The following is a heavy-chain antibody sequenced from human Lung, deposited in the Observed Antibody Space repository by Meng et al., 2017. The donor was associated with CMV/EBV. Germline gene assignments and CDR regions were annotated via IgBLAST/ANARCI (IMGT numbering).Heavy chain of an antibody. Sequence: GESLKISCAASGFTFSSNYMSWVRQAPGKGLEWVSVIYSGGITYYAGSVKGRFTISRDNSNNTLYLQMNSLRAEDTAVYYCARGGGGGDLLYYCYGMDVWGQGTTVTVSS. J-gene: IGHJ6*02. D-gene: IGHD2-21*02. CDR3: ARGGGGGDLLYYCYGMDV. V-gene: IGHV3-53*01. CDR2: IYSGGIT. CDR1: GFTFSSNY.